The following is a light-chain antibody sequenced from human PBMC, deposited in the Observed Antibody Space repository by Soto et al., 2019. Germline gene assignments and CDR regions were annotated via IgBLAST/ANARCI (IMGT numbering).Light chain of an antibody. CDR2: DAS. CDR3: QERSKWPPT. Sequence: EIVLTQSPATLSLSPGERATLSCRASQSVSSYLAWYQQKPGQAPRLLIYDASNRATGILARFSGSGSGTDFTLTISSLEPEDFAVYYCQERSKWPPTFGQGTRLEIK. CDR1: QSVSSY. V-gene: IGKV3-11*01. J-gene: IGKJ5*01.